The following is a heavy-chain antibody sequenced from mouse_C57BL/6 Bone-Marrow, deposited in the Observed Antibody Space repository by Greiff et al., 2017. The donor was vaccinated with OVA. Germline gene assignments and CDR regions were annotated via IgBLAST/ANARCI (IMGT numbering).Heavy chain of an antibody. Sequence: VQLQESGAELARPGASVKLSCKASGYTFTSYGTSWVKQRTGQGLEWIGEIYPRSGNTYYNEKFKGKATLTADKSSSTAYMELRSLTSEDSAVYFCARRGYGSVYYAMDYWGQGTSVTVSS. CDR1: GYTFTSYG. CDR3: ARRGYGSVYYAMDY. D-gene: IGHD1-1*01. CDR2: IYPRSGNT. V-gene: IGHV1-81*01. J-gene: IGHJ4*01.